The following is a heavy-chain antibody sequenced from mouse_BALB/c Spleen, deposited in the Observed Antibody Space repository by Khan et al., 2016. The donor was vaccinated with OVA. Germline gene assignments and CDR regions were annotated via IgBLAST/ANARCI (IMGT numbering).Heavy chain of an antibody. CDR1: GYTFTTYT. CDR3: AREGAYYRSDGWFSY. CDR2: INPSNGYT. D-gene: IGHD2-14*01. V-gene: IGHV1-4*01. Sequence: QIQLVQSGAELARPGASVKMSCKASGYTFTTYTMYWVKQRPGQGLEWIGYINPSNGYTNYNQKFKDKSTLTADKSSSTAYMQLSSLTSDYSAVYYCAREGAYYRSDGWFSYWGQGTLVTVSA. J-gene: IGHJ3*01.